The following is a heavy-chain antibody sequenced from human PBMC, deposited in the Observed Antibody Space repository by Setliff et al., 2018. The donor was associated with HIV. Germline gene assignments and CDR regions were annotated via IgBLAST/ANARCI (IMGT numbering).Heavy chain of an antibody. CDR1: GYTFTSYD. CDR2: MNPNSGNT. D-gene: IGHD5-18*01. CDR3: ARDGGDTAMVSCYYYYYMDV. Sequence: ASVKVSCKASGYTFTSYDINWVRQATGQGLEWMGWMNPNSGNTGYAQKFQGRVTITRDTSASTAYMELSSLRSEDTAVYYCARDGGDTAMVSCYYYYYMDVWGKGTTVTVS. J-gene: IGHJ6*03. V-gene: IGHV1-8*01.